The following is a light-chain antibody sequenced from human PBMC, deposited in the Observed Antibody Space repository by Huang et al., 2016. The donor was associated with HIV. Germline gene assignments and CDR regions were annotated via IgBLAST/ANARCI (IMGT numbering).Light chain of an antibody. J-gene: IGKJ2*01. Sequence: IVMTRSQDSLTVSLGERATINCKSSQDLLFNATNKSDLAWYQQRPRQPPKLLIYWASTRASDVPDRFSGSGSGTDFTLTINSLQAEDMAVYFCQQYYTNYYTFGQGTKLEIQ. CDR2: WAS. V-gene: IGKV4-1*01. CDR3: QQYYTNYYT. CDR1: QDLLFNATNKSD.